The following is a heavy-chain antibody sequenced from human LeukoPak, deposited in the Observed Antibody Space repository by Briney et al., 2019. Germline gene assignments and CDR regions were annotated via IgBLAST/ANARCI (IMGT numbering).Heavy chain of an antibody. D-gene: IGHD6-13*01. V-gene: IGHV3-21*01. CDR1: GFTFSSYT. J-gene: IGHJ4*02. CDR3: ARDSLRQDSGSGNFDY. CDR2: ISSSSTYI. Sequence: GGSLRLSCAASGFTFSSYTMTWVRQAPGKGLEWVSSISSSSTYIYYADSVKGRFTISRDNAKNSLYLQMNSLRAEDTAVYYCARDSLRQDSGSGNFDYWGQGTLVTVSS.